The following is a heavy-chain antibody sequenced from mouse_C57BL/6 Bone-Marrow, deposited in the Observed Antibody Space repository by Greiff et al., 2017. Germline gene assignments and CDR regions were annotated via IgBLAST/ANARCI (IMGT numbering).Heavy chain of an antibody. Sequence: QVQLQQSGAELVKPGASVKISCKASGYAFSSYWMNWVKQRPGKGLEWIGQIYPGDGDTNYNGKFKGKATLTADKSSSTASMQLSSLTSEDSAVYFCARGEDYYGSSPYFDYWGQGTTLTVSS. CDR3: ARGEDYYGSSPYFDY. CDR2: IYPGDGDT. V-gene: IGHV1-80*01. D-gene: IGHD1-1*01. J-gene: IGHJ2*01. CDR1: GYAFSSYW.